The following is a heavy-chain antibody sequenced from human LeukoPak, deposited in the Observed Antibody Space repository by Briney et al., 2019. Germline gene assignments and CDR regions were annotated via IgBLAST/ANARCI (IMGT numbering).Heavy chain of an antibody. J-gene: IGHJ4*02. CDR1: GGSISSGDYY. CDR3: ARAGIVVVPAAADYFDY. CDR2: IYYSGST. Sequence: SETLSLTCTVSGGSISSGDYYWSWSRQPPGKGLEWSGYIYYSGSTYYNPSLKSRVTISVDTSKNQFSLKLSSVTAADTAVYYCARAGIVVVPAAADYFDYCGQGTLVTVSS. V-gene: IGHV4-30-4*08. D-gene: IGHD2-2*01.